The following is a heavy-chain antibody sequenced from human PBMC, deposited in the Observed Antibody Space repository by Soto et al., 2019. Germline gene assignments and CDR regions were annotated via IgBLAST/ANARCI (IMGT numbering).Heavy chain of an antibody. CDR3: ARHLRELLPEAFDAADY. V-gene: IGHV4-59*08. J-gene: IGHJ4*02. D-gene: IGHD1-26*01. Sequence: SETLSLTCTVSGGSISSYYWSWIRQPPGKGLEWIGYIYYSGSTNYNPSLKSRVTISVDTSKNQFSLKLSSVTAADTAVYYCARHLRELLPEAFDAADYWGQGTLVTVSS. CDR1: GGSISSYY. CDR2: IYYSGST.